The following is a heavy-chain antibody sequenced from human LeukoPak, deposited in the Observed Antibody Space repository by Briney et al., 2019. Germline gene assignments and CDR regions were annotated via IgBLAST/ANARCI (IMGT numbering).Heavy chain of an antibody. D-gene: IGHD3-10*01. CDR1: GYTFTDFY. V-gene: IGHV1-2*02. J-gene: IGHJ5*02. Sequence: GASVKVSCKASGYTFTDFYMHWVRQAPGQGLEWMGWINPNSGGTNYAQRFQGRVTMTRDTSTSTVYMELSSLRSEDTAVYYCARGPMRGWFDPWGQGTLVTVSS. CDR3: ARGPMRGWFDP. CDR2: INPNSGGT.